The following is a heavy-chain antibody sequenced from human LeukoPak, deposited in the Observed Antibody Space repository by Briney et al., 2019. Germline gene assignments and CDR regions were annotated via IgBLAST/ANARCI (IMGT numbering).Heavy chain of an antibody. CDR3: ARGRGYSGCTRRYAFDI. CDR2: MNPNSGNT. D-gene: IGHD6-19*01. V-gene: IGHV1-8*03. J-gene: IGHJ3*02. Sequence: ASVKVSCKASGYTFTSYDINWVRQATGQGLEWMGWMNPNSGNTGYAQKFQGRVTITRNTSISTAYMELSSLRSEDTAVYYCARGRGYSGCTRRYAFDIWGQGAMVTVSS. CDR1: GYTFTSYD.